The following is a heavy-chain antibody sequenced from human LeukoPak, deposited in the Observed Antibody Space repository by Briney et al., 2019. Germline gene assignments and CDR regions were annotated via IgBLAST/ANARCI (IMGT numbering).Heavy chain of an antibody. D-gene: IGHD3-3*01. J-gene: IGHJ4*02. V-gene: IGHV3-21*01. Sequence: KPGXSLRLSCAASGFTFSSYSMNWVRQAPGKGLEGVSSISSSSSNIYYADSVKGRFTISRDNAKNSLYLQMNSLRAEDTAVYYCARYRAGDFGVVTPIDYWGQGTLVTVSS. CDR3: ARYRAGDFGVVTPIDY. CDR2: ISSSSSNI. CDR1: GFTFSSYS.